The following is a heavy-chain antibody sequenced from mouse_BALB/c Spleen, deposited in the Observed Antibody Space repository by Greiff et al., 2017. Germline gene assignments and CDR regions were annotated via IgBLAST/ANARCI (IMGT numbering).Heavy chain of an antibody. CDR3: ARDIMYYYGSSYDWYCDV. CDR1: GFTFTDYY. J-gene: IGHJ1*01. Sequence: EVHLVESGGGLVQPGGSLRLSCATSGFTFTDYYMSWVRQPPGKALEWLGFIRNKANGYTTEYSASVKGRFTISRDNSQSILYLQMNTLRAEDSATYYCARDIMYYYGSSYDWYCDVWGAGTTVTVSS. D-gene: IGHD1-1*01. V-gene: IGHV7-3*02. CDR2: IRNKANGYTT.